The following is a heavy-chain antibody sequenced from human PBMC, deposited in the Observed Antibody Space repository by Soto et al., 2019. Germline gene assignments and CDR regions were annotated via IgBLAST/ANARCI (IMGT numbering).Heavy chain of an antibody. Sequence: SEPLSLTCAVSGASITYYYWNWIRQPPGRGLEWIVSFSSTGSTVYNPSLRSRVTISLDTSKNQFSLQLTSVTAADTALYFCARHDNMTLGSQYLDSWGPGTLVT. CDR2: FSSTGST. J-gene: IGHJ4*02. V-gene: IGHV4-4*08. CDR3: ARHDNMTLGSQYLDS. D-gene: IGHD1-1*01. CDR1: GASITYYY.